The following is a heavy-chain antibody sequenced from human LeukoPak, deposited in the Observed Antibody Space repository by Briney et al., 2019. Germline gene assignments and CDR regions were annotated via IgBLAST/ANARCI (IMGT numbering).Heavy chain of an antibody. CDR2: IYHSGST. CDR1: GGSISSGGYY. CDR3: ARSPLGYQLPSYYFDY. V-gene: IGHV4-30-2*01. Sequence: SETLSLNCTVSGGSISSGGYYWSWIRQPPGKGLEWIGYIYHSGSTYYNPSLKSRVTISVDRSKNQFSLKLSSVTAADTAVYYCARSPLGYQLPSYYFDYWGQGTLVTVSS. D-gene: IGHD2-2*01. J-gene: IGHJ4*02.